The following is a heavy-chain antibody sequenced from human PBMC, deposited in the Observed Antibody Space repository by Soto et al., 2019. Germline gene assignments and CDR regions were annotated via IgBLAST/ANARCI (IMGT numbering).Heavy chain of an antibody. CDR3: VGSMPLHIPVTGLDNWFDP. Sequence: QMQLQASGPGLVKPSETLSLTCTVSGGSVSSSSYFWGWTRQPPGKGLEWIGSMYYNGSTYSNPSLKSRVTISVDTSRNQFSLRLSSMTAADTAMYYGVGSMPLHIPVTGLDNWFDPWGQGTLVTVSS. J-gene: IGHJ5*02. V-gene: IGHV4-39*01. CDR2: MYYNGST. CDR1: GGSVSSSSYF. D-gene: IGHD6-19*01.